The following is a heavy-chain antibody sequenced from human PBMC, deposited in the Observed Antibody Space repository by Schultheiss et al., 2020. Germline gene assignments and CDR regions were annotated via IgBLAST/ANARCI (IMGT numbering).Heavy chain of an antibody. Sequence: GGSLRLSCVASTFTFSIYEMNWVRQAPGKGLEWVSYISSSGSTIYYAGSVKGRFTISRDNAKNSLYLQMNSLRAEDTAVYYCARVAIRYCSGGSCYEAGDYWGQGTLVTVSS. D-gene: IGHD2-15*01. CDR1: TFTFSIYE. V-gene: IGHV3-48*03. CDR2: ISSSGSTI. CDR3: ARVAIRYCSGGSCYEAGDY. J-gene: IGHJ4*02.